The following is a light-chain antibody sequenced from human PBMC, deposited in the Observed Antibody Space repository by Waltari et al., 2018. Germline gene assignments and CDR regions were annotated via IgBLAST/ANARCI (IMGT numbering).Light chain of an antibody. V-gene: IGKV3-15*01. CDR1: QSVTTN. Sequence: EIVMTQSPATLSVSPGERAILSCRASQSVTTNLAWYQQKPGQAPRLLIYGASTTATDIPARFSGSGSGTAFTLTISSLQSEDFAVYYCHQYNDGPPFNFGQGTKLEIK. J-gene: IGKJ2*01. CDR3: HQYNDGPPFN. CDR2: GAS.